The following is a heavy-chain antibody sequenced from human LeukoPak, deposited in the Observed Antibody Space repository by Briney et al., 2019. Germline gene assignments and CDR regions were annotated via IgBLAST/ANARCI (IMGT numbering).Heavy chain of an antibody. D-gene: IGHD1-26*01. CDR1: GYTFTGYY. J-gene: IGHJ4*02. V-gene: IGHV1-2*02. CDR3: AADLEYSGSYYDY. CDR2: INPNSGGT. Sequence: GASVKVSCKASGYTFTGYYMHWVRQAPGQGLEWMGWINPNSGGTNYAQKFQGRVTMTRDTSISTAYMELSRLRSDDTAVYYCAADLEYSGSYYDYWGQGTLVTVSS.